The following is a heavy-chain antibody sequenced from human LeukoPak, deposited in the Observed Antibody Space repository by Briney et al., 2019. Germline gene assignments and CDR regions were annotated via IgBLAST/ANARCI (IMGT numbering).Heavy chain of an antibody. J-gene: IGHJ6*02. V-gene: IGHV1-2*04. CDR2: INPNSGGT. CDR1: GYTFTGYY. Sequence: ASVKVSCKASGYTFTGYYMHWVRQAPGQGLEWMGWINPNSGGTNYAQKFQGWVTMTRDTSISTAYMELSRLRSDDTAVYYCARDLGSSGYGHYYYYGMDVWGQGTTVTVSS. CDR3: ARDLGSSGYGHYYYYGMDV. D-gene: IGHD3-22*01.